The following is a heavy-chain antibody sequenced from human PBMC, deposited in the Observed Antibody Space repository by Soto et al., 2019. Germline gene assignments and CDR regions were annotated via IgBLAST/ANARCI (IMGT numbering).Heavy chain of an antibody. V-gene: IGHV1-69*01. CDR1: GGLFSSSA. CDR3: ARGGSGYVWVNEF. J-gene: IGHJ4*02. Sequence: QEQLVQSGAEVKKPGSSVKVACKASGGLFSSSAISSVRQAPGQGLEWMGGIIPVFSTEYYAPKSQGRVTITAAESTITDYMELSRLRSADTAMYYCARGGSGYVWVNEFWGQGSLVTVSS. D-gene: IGHD3-22*01. CDR2: IIPVFSTE.